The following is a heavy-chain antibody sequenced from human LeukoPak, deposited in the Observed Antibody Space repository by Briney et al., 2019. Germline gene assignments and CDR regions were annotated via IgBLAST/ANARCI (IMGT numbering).Heavy chain of an antibody. J-gene: IGHJ4*02. CDR2: IIPIFGIA. Sequence: SVKVSCKASGGTFSSYAISWVRQAPGQGLEWMGRIIPIFGIANYTQKFQGRVTITADKSTSTAYMELSSLRSEDTAVYYCARDDGAAAGPSDYWGQGTLVTVSS. CDR1: GGTFSSYA. V-gene: IGHV1-69*04. CDR3: ARDDGAAAGPSDY. D-gene: IGHD6-13*01.